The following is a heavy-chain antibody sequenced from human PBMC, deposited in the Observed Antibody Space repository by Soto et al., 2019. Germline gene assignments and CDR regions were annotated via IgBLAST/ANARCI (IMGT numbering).Heavy chain of an antibody. D-gene: IGHD4-17*01. CDR2: MNPNSGDT. CDR3: ARVPFIAVTQVQHYYHFMDV. V-gene: IGHV1-8*01. J-gene: IGHJ6*03. CDR1: GXTFASYD. Sequence: GASVKVSCKASGXTFASYDINWGRQATGQGLEWMGWMNPNSGDTGYAQKFQGRVTKTRNTAISTAYMELSGLRSDDTALYYCARVPFIAVTQVQHYYHFMDVCRKGPTVTVCS.